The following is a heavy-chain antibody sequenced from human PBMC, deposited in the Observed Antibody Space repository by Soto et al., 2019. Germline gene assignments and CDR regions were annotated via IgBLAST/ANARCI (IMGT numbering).Heavy chain of an antibody. D-gene: IGHD2-2*01. Sequence: QVQLVESGGGLVKPGGSLRLSCAASGFTFSDYYMSWIRQAPGKGLEWVSYISSSSSYTNYADSVKGRFTISRDNAKNTLYRKMNSLRAEDTAVYYCAGYCSSTSCYASVWGQGTTVTVSS. V-gene: IGHV3-11*06. J-gene: IGHJ6*02. CDR2: ISSSSSYT. CDR1: GFTFSDYY. CDR3: AGYCSSTSCYASV.